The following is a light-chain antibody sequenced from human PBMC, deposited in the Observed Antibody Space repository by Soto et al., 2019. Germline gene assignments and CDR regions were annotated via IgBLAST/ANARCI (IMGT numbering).Light chain of an antibody. CDR2: EVS. Sequence: QSALTQPASVSGSPGQSITISCTGTSSDVGGYKYVSWYQQHPGKAPKVMIYEVSNRPSGVSNRFSGSKSGNTASLTISVLQADDEADYYCSSYTSSTTDVFGPGTKLTVL. J-gene: IGLJ1*01. V-gene: IGLV2-14*01. CDR1: SSDVGGYKY. CDR3: SSYTSSTTDV.